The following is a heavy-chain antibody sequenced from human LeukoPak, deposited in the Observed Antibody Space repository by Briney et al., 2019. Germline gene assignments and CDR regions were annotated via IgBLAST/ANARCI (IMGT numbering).Heavy chain of an antibody. CDR3: ARDRSIAADPFDY. CDR1: GFTFSSYW. D-gene: IGHD6-13*01. CDR2: INSGGSST. Sequence: GGSLRLSCAASGFTFSSYWMHWVRQAPGKGLVWVSRINSGGSSTSYADSVKGRFTISRDNAKNTLYLQMNSLRAEDTAVYYCARDRSIAADPFDYWGQGTLVTVSS. J-gene: IGHJ4*02. V-gene: IGHV3-74*01.